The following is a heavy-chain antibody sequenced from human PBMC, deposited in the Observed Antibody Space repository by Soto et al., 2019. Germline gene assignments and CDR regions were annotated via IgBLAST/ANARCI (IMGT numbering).Heavy chain of an antibody. CDR2: ISYDGSNK. J-gene: IGHJ6*03. CDR3: AKAQNDFWSNYYYYMDV. CDR1: GFTFSSYG. Sequence: GGSLRLSCAASGFTFSSYGMHWVRQAPGKGLEWVAVISYDGSNKYYADSVKGRFTISRDNSKNTLYLQMNSLRAEDTAVYYCAKAQNDFWSNYYYYMDVWGKGTTVTVSS. D-gene: IGHD3-3*01. V-gene: IGHV3-30*18.